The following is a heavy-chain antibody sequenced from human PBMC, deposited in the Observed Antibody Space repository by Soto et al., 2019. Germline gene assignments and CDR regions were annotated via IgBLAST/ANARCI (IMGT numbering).Heavy chain of an antibody. J-gene: IGHJ6*02. CDR2: IIPIFGTA. CDR3: ARGRVCSGGSCYSYYYYGMDV. CDR1: GGTFSSYA. D-gene: IGHD2-15*01. V-gene: IGHV1-69*13. Sequence: SVKVSFKASGGTFSSYAISWVRQAPGQGLEWMGGIIPIFGTANYAQKFQGRVTITADESTSTAYMELSSLRSEDTAVYYCARGRVCSGGSCYSYYYYGMDVWGQGTTVTVSS.